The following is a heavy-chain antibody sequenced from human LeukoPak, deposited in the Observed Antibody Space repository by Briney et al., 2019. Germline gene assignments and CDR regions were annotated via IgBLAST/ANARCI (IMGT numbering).Heavy chain of an antibody. D-gene: IGHD1-26*01. V-gene: IGHV3-72*01. CDR3: TRAYSGSYYPAIDI. CDR1: GFTFSDHY. Sequence: GGSLRLSCAASGFTFSDHYMDWVRQAPGKGLAWVGRSRNKANSYTTEYAASVKGRFTISRDDSKNSLYLQMNSLETEDTAVYYCTRAYSGSYYPAIDIWGQGTMVTVSS. CDR2: SRNKANSYTT. J-gene: IGHJ3*02.